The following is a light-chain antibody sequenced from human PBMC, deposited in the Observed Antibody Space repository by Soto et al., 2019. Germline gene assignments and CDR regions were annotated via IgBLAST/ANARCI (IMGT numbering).Light chain of an antibody. CDR2: EVV. Sequence: QSALTQRPSASGSPGQSVTISCTGTKNDIGVYDFVSWYQHHPGKAPRLIIYEVVQRPSGAPDRFSGSKSGNTASLTVSGLQAADEADYFCKSYAGSNTYVFGSGTKVTVL. V-gene: IGLV2-8*01. CDR3: KSYAGSNTYV. J-gene: IGLJ1*01. CDR1: KNDIGVYDF.